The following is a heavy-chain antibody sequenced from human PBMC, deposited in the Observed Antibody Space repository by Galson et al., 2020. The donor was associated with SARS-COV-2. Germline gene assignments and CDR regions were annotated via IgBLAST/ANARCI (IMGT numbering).Heavy chain of an antibody. CDR3: ARENWDSSGYHNWFDP. D-gene: IGHD3-22*01. CDR1: GGSISSGSYY. CDR2: IYTSGST. J-gene: IGHJ5*02. V-gene: IGHV4-61*02. Sequence: SETLSLTCTVSGGSISSGSYYWSWIRQPAGKGLEWIGRIYTSGSTNYNPSLKSRVTISVDTSKNQFSLKLSSVTAADTAVYYCARENWDSSGYHNWFDPWGQGTLVTVSS.